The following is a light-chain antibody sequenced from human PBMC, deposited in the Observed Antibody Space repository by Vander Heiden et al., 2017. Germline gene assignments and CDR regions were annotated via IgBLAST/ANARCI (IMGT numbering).Light chain of an antibody. CDR3: QQCYRTSFT. CDR1: QSISSY. Sequence: DIQMTQSPSSLSASVGDRVTITCRSSQSISSYLTWYQQKPRQPPKLLISSASRLQRGVPSRFSGSGSGTDFTLTISSLQPEDSATYYCQQCYRTSFTFGQGTKLEIK. V-gene: IGKV1-39*01. CDR2: SAS. J-gene: IGKJ2*01.